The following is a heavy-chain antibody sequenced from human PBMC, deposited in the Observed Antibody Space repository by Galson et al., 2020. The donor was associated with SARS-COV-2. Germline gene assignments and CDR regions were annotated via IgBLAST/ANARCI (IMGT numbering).Heavy chain of an antibody. Sequence: SCAASGFTFSNYVMHWVRQAPGKGPEWVAVISSDGSNSFYADSLKGRFTISRDNSKSTLYLQMNSLRSEDTAVYYCARGGEWEVPSSFEDWGQGTLVTVSS. CDR1: GFTFSNYV. J-gene: IGHJ4*02. V-gene: IGHV3-30*04. CDR3: ARGGEWEVPSSFED. D-gene: IGHD1-26*01. CDR2: ISSDGSNS.